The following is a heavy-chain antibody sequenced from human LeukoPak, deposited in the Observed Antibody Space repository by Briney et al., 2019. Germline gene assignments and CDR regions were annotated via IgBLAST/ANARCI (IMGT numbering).Heavy chain of an antibody. CDR3: ARCREGYFCYFDY. D-gene: IGHD5-24*01. CDR2: IYYSGST. CDR1: GGSVSSGSYY. V-gene: IGHV4-61*01. J-gene: IGHJ4*02. Sequence: KPSETLSLTCTVSGGSVSSGSYYWSWIRQPPGKGLEWIGYIYYSGSTNYNPSLKSRVTISVDTSKNQFSLKLSSVTAADTAVYYCARCREGYFCYFDYWGQGTLVTVSS.